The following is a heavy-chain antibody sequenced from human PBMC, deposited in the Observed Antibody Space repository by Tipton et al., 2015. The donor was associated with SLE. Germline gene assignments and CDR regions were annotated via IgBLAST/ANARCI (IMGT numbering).Heavy chain of an antibody. V-gene: IGHV4-34*01. Sequence: TLSLTCAVYGESFSDRYWSWIRQPPGKGLEWIGEINHSGTTYYNPSLKSRVTISRDTSNNQFSLNLNSVTAADTAVYYCARDTGAYYYGMDVWGQGTTVTVSS. CDR2: INHSGTT. D-gene: IGHD1-14*01. CDR1: GESFSDRY. J-gene: IGHJ6*02. CDR3: ARDTGAYYYGMDV.